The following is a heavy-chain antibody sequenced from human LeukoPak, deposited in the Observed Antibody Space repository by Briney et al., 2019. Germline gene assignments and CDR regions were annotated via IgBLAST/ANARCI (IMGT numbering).Heavy chain of an antibody. CDR2: ISYDGSNK. J-gene: IGHJ3*02. CDR1: GFTLSSYA. CDR3: ARSSWLANDAFDI. Sequence: QPGRSLRLSCAASGFTLSSYAMHWVRQAPGKGLEWVAVISYDGSNKYYADSVKGRFTISRDNSKNTLYLQMNSLRAEDTAVYYCARSSWLANDAFDIWGQGTMVTVSS. D-gene: IGHD6-19*01. V-gene: IGHV3-30-3*01.